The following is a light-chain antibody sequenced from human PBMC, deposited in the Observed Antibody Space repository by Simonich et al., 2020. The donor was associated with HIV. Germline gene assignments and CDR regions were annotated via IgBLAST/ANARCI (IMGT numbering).Light chain of an antibody. V-gene: IGKV3-11*01. CDR3: QQRRNWPPIT. Sequence: EVVLTQSPATLSLSPGERATLSCRASQSVSVYLAWYQQRPGQAPRLLNFEASNRATGVPARFSGSGSGTDFTLTISSLEPEDVAVYYCQQRRNWPPITFGQGARLEIK. CDR2: EAS. J-gene: IGKJ5*01. CDR1: QSVSVY.